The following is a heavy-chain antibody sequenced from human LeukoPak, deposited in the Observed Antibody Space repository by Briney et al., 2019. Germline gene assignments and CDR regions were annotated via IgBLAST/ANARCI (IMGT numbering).Heavy chain of an antibody. V-gene: IGHV3-7*01. J-gene: IGHJ4*02. Sequence: GGSLRLSCAASGFIFSSYWMSWVRQAPGKGLEWVANIKEDGSEKYYMDSVKGRFTISRDNAKNSLYLQMDSLRAEDTAVFFCAREKDKTLDYWGQGALVTVSS. CDR3: AREKDKTLDY. CDR1: GFIFSSYW. D-gene: IGHD4-23*01. CDR2: IKEDGSEK.